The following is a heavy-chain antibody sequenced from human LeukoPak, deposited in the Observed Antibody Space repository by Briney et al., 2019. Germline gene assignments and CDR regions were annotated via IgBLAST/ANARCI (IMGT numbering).Heavy chain of an antibody. CDR1: GGSFSGYY. CDR2: INHSGST. D-gene: IGHD3-3*01. V-gene: IGHV4-34*01. J-gene: IGHJ5*02. Sequence: SETLSLTCAVYGGSFSGYYWSWIRQPPGKGLEWIGEINHSGSTNYNPSLKSRVTISVDTSKNQFSLKLSSVTAADTAVYYCARESYYDFWSGYSNWFDPWGQGTLVTVSS. CDR3: ARESYYDFWSGYSNWFDP.